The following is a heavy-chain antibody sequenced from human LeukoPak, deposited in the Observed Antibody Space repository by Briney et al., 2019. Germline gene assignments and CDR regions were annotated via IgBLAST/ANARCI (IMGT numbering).Heavy chain of an antibody. CDR2: INPNTGGT. V-gene: IGHV1-2*02. CDR1: GCTFTGYY. D-gene: IGHD3-22*01. Sequence: ASVKVSCKASGCTFTGYYMHWVRQAPGQGLEWMGWINPNTGGTNYAQKFQGRVTMTRDTSISTAYMELTRLTSDDTAVYYCARGERYDSSGYPDSWGQGTLVTVSS. CDR3: ARGERYDSSGYPDS. J-gene: IGHJ4*02.